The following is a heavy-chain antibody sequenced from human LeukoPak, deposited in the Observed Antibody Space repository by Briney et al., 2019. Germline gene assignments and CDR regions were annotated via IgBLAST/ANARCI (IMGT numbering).Heavy chain of an antibody. CDR2: ISYEGSNK. D-gene: IGHD2-2*01. J-gene: IGHJ5*02. Sequence: GGSLRLSCAASGFTFSSYAMHWVRQAPGKGLEWVAVISYEGSNKYYADSVKGRFTISRDNSKNTLYLQMNSLRAEDTAVYYCARALGYCSSTSCWGGNWFDPWGQGTLVTVSS. CDR1: GFTFSSYA. CDR3: ARALGYCSSTSCWGGNWFDP. V-gene: IGHV3-30-3*01.